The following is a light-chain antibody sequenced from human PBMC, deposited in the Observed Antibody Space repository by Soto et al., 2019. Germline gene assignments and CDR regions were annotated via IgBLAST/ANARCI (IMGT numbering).Light chain of an antibody. CDR1: QSVGSL. J-gene: IGKJ2*01. CDR2: DAS. Sequence: EIVLTQSPATLSLSPGERAALSCRASQSVGSLLAWYQQKPGQAPRILIYDASNRATGIPARFSGSGSGTDFTLTISSLEPEDFAVYYCQQRTDWPPNTFGQGTNLEIK. V-gene: IGKV3-11*01. CDR3: QQRTDWPPNT.